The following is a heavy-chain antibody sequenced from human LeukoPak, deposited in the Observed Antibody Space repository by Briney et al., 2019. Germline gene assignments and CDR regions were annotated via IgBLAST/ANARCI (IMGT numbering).Heavy chain of an antibody. D-gene: IGHD3-10*01. CDR1: GYTITGYY. CDR2: INPNSGGT. Sequence: ASVKVSCKASGYTITGYYMHWVRQAPGQGLEWMGWINPNSGGTNYAQKFQGWVTMTRDTSISTAYMELSRLKSDDTAVYYCARWGIGDLRNTFDIWGHGTMVTVSS. J-gene: IGHJ3*02. V-gene: IGHV1-2*04. CDR3: ARWGIGDLRNTFDI.